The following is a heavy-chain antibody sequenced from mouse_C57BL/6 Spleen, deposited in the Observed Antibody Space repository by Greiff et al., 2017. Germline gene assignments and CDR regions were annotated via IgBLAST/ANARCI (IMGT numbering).Heavy chain of an antibody. CDR1: GYTFTDYY. CDR3: ARSGAAQATSGFAY. J-gene: IGHJ3*01. Sequence: EVQLQQSGPVLVKPGASVKMSCKASGYTFTDYYMNWVKQSHGKSLEWIGVINPYNGGTSYNQKFKGKATLTVDKSSSTAYMELNSLTSEDSAVYYCARSGAAQATSGFAYWGQGTLVTVSA. D-gene: IGHD3-2*02. CDR2: INPYNGGT. V-gene: IGHV1-19*01.